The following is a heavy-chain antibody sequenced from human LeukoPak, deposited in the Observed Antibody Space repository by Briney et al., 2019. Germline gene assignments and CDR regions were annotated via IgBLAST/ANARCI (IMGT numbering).Heavy chain of an antibody. CDR3: ARDAGSSSWYVRFDP. V-gene: IGHV4-4*02. CDR1: GGSISSSNW. D-gene: IGHD6-13*01. CDR2: IYHSGST. Sequence: PSETLSLTCAVSGGSISSSNWWSWVRQPPGKGLEWIGEIYHSGSTNYSPSLKSRVTISVDKSKNQFSLKLSSVTAADTAVYYCARDAGSSSWYVRFDPWGQGTLVTVSS. J-gene: IGHJ5*02.